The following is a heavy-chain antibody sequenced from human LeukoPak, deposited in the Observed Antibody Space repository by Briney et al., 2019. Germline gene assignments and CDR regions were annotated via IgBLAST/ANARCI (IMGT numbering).Heavy chain of an antibody. D-gene: IGHD2-15*01. V-gene: IGHV1-2*04. CDR3: ARQGGSGYCSGGSCRPMKNYYYYYGMDA. CDR2: INPNSGGT. Sequence: ASVKVSCKASGYTFTGYYMHWVRQAPGQGLEWMGWINPNSGGTNYAQKFQGWVTMTRDTSISTAYMELSRLRSDDTAVYYCARQGGSGYCSGGSCRPMKNYYYYYGMDAWGKGTTVTVSS. J-gene: IGHJ6*04. CDR1: GYTFTGYY.